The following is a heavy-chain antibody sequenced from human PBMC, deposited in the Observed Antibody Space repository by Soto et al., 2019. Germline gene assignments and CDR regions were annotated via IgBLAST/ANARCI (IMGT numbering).Heavy chain of an antibody. V-gene: IGHV3-53*01. CDR1: GFNVNSDY. CDR2: IYSGETT. J-gene: IGHJ4*02. Sequence: PGGALSLSCAASGFNVNSDYMNWVRHTPGKGLEWVASIYSGETTYYAGSVRGRFTISSDKSKNTLYFQLSSLRIEDTAVYYCTRDGRGLGRLSLCEYWGQGVLVTVS. CDR3: TRDGRGLGRLSLCEY. D-gene: IGHD2-21*02.